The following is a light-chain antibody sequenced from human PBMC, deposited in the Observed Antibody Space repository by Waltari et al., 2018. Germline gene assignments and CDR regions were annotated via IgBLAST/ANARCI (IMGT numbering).Light chain of an antibody. CDR2: VNSDGSH. CDR3: QTGGHGTWV. Sequence: QLVVTQSPSVSASLGASVKLTCTLSSGHSSNVIAWLQQQPEKGPRYLMKVNSDGSHSRGDEIPDRFSGSSSGAERYLTISSLRAEDEADYYCQTGGHGTWVFGGGTKLTVL. V-gene: IGLV4-69*01. CDR1: SGHSSNV. J-gene: IGLJ3*02.